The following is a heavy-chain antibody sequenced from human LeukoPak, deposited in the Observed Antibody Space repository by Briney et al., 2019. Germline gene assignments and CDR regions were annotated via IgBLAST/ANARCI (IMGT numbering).Heavy chain of an antibody. CDR1: EFTFSNYG. CDR3: ARVSYCSGGSCTYFDR. CDR2: IDSSNKYM. D-gene: IGHD2-15*01. V-gene: IGHV3-21*06. J-gene: IGHJ4*02. Sequence: GGSLRLSCAASEFTFSNYGMTWVRQAPGKGLEWVSSIDSSNKYMYYADSLKGRFTISRDNAQNSLYLQMNSLRAEDTAVYYCARVSYCSGGSCTYFDRWGQGTLVTVSS.